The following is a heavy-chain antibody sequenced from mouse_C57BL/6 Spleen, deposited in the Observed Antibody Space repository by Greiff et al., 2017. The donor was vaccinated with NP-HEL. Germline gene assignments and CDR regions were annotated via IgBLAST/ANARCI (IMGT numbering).Heavy chain of an antibody. Sequence: EVNVVESGEGLVKPGGSLKLSCAASGFTFSSYAMSWVRQTPEKRLEWVAYISSGGDYIYYADTVKGRFTISRDNARNTLYRQMSCRKSEDTAMLYCARDGDLGSSDGYFDVWGTGTTVTVSS. J-gene: IGHJ1*03. CDR2: ISSGGDYI. CDR3: ARDGDLGSSDGYFDV. D-gene: IGHD1-1*01. V-gene: IGHV5S21*01. CDR1: GFTFSSYA.